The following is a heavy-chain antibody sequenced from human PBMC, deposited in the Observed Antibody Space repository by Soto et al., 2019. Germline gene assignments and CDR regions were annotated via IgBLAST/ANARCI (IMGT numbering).Heavy chain of an antibody. D-gene: IGHD3-3*01. CDR1: GYTLTSYG. V-gene: IGHV1-3*01. CDR2: INGGNGDT. CDR3: ARGRSRFRAGETSVNFFDS. Sequence: QVHLVQSGAEVKRPGASVTVSCKASGYTLTSYGVHWVRQAPGDRLEWMGWINGGNGDTILSQKFQGRVTITRPTSANTAYMELSSLRSEDTAVYYCARGRSRFRAGETSVNFFDSWGQGTMVTVA. J-gene: IGHJ4*02.